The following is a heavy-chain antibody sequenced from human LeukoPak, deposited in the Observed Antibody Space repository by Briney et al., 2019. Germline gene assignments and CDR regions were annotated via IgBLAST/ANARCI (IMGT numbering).Heavy chain of an antibody. J-gene: IGHJ4*02. D-gene: IGHD5-12*01. CDR1: GFTFSSYS. V-gene: IGHV3-21*01. Sequence: GGSLRLSCAASGFTFSSYSMNWVRQAPGKGLEWVSSISSSSSYIYYADSVKGRFTISRDNSKNTLYLQMNSLRAEDTAVYYCATLIIVATTTQDYWGQGTLVTVSS. CDR2: ISSSSSYI. CDR3: ATLIIVATTTQDY.